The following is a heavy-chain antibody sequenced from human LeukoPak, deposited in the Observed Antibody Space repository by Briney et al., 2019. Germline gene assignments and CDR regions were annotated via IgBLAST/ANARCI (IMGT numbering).Heavy chain of an antibody. V-gene: IGHV4-34*01. CDR3: ARGPRIVNYDILTGQMYYFDY. J-gene: IGHJ4*02. D-gene: IGHD3-9*01. CDR2: INHSGST. Sequence: PSETLSLTCAVYGGSFSGYYWGWIRQPPGKGLEWIGEINHSGSTNYNPPLKSRVTVSVDTSKNQFSLKLSSVTAADTAVYYCARGPRIVNYDILTGQMYYFDYWGQGTLVTVSS. CDR1: GGSFSGYY.